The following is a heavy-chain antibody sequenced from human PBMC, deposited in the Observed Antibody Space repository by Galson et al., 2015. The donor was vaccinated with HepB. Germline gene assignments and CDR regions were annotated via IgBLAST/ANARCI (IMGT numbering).Heavy chain of an antibody. V-gene: IGHV1-18*01. CDR1: GYTFSTYS. D-gene: IGHD2-15*01. J-gene: IGHJ5*02. CDR3: ARGALVAVVDATQNNWFDP. CDR2: ISAYDSYT. Sequence: SVKVSCKASGYTFSTYSITWVRQAPGQGLEWMGWISAYDSYTNYAQKFQGRVTMTTDTSTTTAYMELRSLRSDDTAVYYCARGALVAVVDATQNNWFDPWGQGTLVTVSS.